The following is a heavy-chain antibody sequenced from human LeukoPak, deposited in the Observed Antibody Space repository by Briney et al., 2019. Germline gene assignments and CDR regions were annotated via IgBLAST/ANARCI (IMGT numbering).Heavy chain of an antibody. J-gene: IGHJ6*02. V-gene: IGHV4-59*08. Sequence: SETLSLTCSVSGDSISIYYWNWIRQSPGKGLEWIGYFFYTGSTNYNPSLKGRVHMPVDTSKNQVSLTLRSVTAADTAVYYCARRPYHYHGLDVWGPGTTVIVSS. CDR1: GDSISIYY. CDR2: FFYTGST. CDR3: ARRPYHYHGLDV.